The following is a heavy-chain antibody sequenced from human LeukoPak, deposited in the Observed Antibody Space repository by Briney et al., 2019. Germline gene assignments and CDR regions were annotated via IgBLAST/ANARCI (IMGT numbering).Heavy chain of an antibody. D-gene: IGHD4-17*01. V-gene: IGHV3-11*01. CDR3: AREDYGDYKGLGGYFDY. J-gene: IGHJ4*02. Sequence: GASLLLSCAASGFNFRDYYMSWIRQTPGTGLDGVSYNSSSGRTIYYADYVKGRFTISRDNAKNSLYLQMNSLRAEDTAVYYCAREDYGDYKGLGGYFDYWGQGTLVTVSS. CDR1: GFNFRDYY. CDR2: NSSSGRTI.